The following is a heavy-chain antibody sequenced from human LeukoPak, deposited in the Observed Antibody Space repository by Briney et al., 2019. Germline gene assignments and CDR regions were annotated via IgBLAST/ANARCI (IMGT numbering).Heavy chain of an antibody. CDR3: ARDENEYCSSTSCKYYYYYGMDV. D-gene: IGHD2-2*01. Sequence: GGSLRLSCAASGFTFSSYSMNWVRQAPGKGPEWVSYISSSSSTIYYADSVKGRFTISRDNAKNSLYLQMNSLRDEDTAVYYCARDENEYCSSTSCKYYYYYGMDVWGQGTTVTVSS. CDR2: ISSSSSTI. CDR1: GFTFSSYS. V-gene: IGHV3-48*02. J-gene: IGHJ6*02.